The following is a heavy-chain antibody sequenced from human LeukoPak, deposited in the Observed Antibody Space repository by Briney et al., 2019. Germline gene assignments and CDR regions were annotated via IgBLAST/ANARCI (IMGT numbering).Heavy chain of an antibody. J-gene: IGHJ4*02. V-gene: IGHV3-74*01. D-gene: IGHD3-10*01. Sequence: GGSLRLSCAASGFTFSNYWMHWVRQAPGKGLVWVSRINSDARSTSYADSVKGRFTISRDNSKNTLYLQMNSLRAEDTAVYYCAKDPDYYGSGSYYDPPDYWGQGTLVTVSS. CDR3: AKDPDYYGSGSYYDPPDY. CDR2: INSDARST. CDR1: GFTFSNYW.